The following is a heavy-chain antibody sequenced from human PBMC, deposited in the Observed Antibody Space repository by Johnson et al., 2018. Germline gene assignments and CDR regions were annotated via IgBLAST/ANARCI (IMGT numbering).Heavy chain of an antibody. D-gene: IGHD3-22*01. CDR1: GFTFRNHW. Sequence: VQLVQSGGGVVQPGRSLGLSCAASGFTFRNHWMSWVRQAPGKGLEWMANIKQAGSEKYDVDSVKGRFTIARDNAKKSLYLQMNTLRAEDTAVYYCASRYYDSSGYLAYFQHWGQGTLVTVSS. CDR3: ASRYYDSSGYLAYFQH. CDR2: IKQAGSEK. J-gene: IGHJ1*01. V-gene: IGHV3-7*01.